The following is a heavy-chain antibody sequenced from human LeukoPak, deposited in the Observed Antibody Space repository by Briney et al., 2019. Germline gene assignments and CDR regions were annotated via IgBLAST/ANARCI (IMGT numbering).Heavy chain of an antibody. Sequence: NPGGSLRLSCAASGFTFSSYSMNWVRQAPGKGLEWVSSISSSSYIYYADSVKGRFTISRDNAKNSLYLQMNSLRAEDTAVYYCARGAGEHNYYGSGSFDYWGQGTLVTVSS. CDR2: ISSSSYI. J-gene: IGHJ4*02. V-gene: IGHV3-21*01. D-gene: IGHD3-10*01. CDR1: GFTFSSYS. CDR3: ARGAGEHNYYGSGSFDY.